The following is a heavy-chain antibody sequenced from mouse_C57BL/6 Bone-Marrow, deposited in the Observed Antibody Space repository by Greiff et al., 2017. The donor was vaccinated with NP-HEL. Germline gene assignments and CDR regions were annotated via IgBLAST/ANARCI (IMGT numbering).Heavy chain of an antibody. CDR3: ARSGLRGFAY. Sequence: QVQLQQSDAELVTPGASVKISCKVSGYTFTDHTIHWMKQRPEPGLEWIGYLYPSAGSPKYNEKFKGKATLTADKYSSTAYMQLNSLTSEDSAVYCCARSGLRGFAYWGQGTLVTVSA. D-gene: IGHD2-4*01. CDR2: LYPSAGSP. J-gene: IGHJ3*01. V-gene: IGHV1-78*01. CDR1: GYTFTDHT.